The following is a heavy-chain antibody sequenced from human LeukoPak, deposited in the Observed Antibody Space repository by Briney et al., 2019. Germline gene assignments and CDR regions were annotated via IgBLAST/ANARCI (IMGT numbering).Heavy chain of an antibody. Sequence: GASVKGSCKASGYTFTSYAMHWVRQAPGQRLEWRGWITTDNGNTKYSQEFQGRVTVTRDTSASTAYMELSSLRSEDMAVYYCARDTYGSGSSLGYWGQGTLVTVSS. V-gene: IGHV1-3*03. CDR1: GYTFTSYA. CDR2: ITTDNGNT. CDR3: ARDTYGSGSSLGY. J-gene: IGHJ4*02. D-gene: IGHD3-10*01.